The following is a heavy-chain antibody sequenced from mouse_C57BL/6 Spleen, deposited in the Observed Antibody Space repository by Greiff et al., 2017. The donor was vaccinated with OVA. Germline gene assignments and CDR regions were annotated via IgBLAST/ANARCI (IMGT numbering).Heavy chain of an antibody. CDR1: GYTFTSYW. V-gene: IGHV1-55*01. Sequence: QVQLQQPGAELVKPGASVKLSCKASGYTFTSYWITWVKQRPGQGLEWIGDIYPGSGSTNYNEKFKSKATLTVDTSSSTAYMQLSSLTSEDSAVYYWARKGGGDDYGSSYWYFDVWGTGTTVTVSS. CDR2: IYPGSGST. CDR3: ARKGGGDDYGSSYWYFDV. D-gene: IGHD1-1*01. J-gene: IGHJ1*03.